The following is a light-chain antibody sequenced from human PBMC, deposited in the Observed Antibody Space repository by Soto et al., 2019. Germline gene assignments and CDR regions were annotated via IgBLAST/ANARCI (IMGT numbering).Light chain of an antibody. J-gene: IGLJ2*01. CDR3: SSYAGSSARVV. CDR1: STDFENYNL. CDR2: EGT. V-gene: IGLV2-23*01. Sequence: QPVLTQPASVSGSPGQSITISCTRSSTDFENYNLVSWYQHCPDKAPKLIIYEGTKRPSEISDRFSGSESDTTASLIISGLQPDDEADYYCSSYAGSSARVVFGGGTKLTVL.